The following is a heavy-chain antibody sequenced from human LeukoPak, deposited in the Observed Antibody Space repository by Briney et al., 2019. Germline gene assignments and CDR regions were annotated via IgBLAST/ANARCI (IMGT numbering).Heavy chain of an antibody. CDR2: IYHSGST. V-gene: IGHV4-38-2*02. D-gene: IGHD6-19*01. CDR1: GYSISSGYY. CDR3: ARDWDSSGWGLYNWFDP. Sequence: SETLSLTCTVSGYSISSGYYWGWIRQPPGKGLEWIGSIYHSGSTYYNPSLKSRVTISVDTSKNQFSLKLSSVTAADTAVYYCARDWDSSGWGLYNWFDPWGQGTLVTVSS. J-gene: IGHJ5*02.